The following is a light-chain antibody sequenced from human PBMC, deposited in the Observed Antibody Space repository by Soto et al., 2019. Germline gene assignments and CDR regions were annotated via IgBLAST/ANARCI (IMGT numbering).Light chain of an antibody. CDR1: QSVSNN. CDR2: GAS. CDR3: RQYHNWPPVT. Sequence: IVVTHSPGTLSLSPRESAHLYYSAVQSVSNNYLARYQQKTGQTPRLLIYGASNRATGIPDRFSGSGSGTEFTLTISSLQSEDVAVYYCRQYHNWPPVTFGQGTKVDI. J-gene: IGKJ1*01. V-gene: IGKV3D-15*01.